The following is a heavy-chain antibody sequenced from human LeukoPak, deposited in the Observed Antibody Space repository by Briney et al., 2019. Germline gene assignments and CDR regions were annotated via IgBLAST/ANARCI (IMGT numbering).Heavy chain of an antibody. D-gene: IGHD3-22*01. CDR1: GYTFSNFG. V-gene: IGHV1-18*01. Sequence: ASVKVSCKASGYTFSNFGISWVRQAPGQGPEWMGWISGYNGNTKYAQKFQGRVSMTTDTSTSTAYMELRSLRSDDTAVYYCARNPVGYYDEPPYPYYFKYWGQGTLVAVSS. J-gene: IGHJ4*02. CDR3: ARNPVGYYDEPPYPYYFKY. CDR2: ISGYNGNT.